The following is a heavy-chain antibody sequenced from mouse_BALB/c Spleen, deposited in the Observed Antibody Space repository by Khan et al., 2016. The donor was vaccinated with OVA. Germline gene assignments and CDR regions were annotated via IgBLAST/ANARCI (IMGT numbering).Heavy chain of an antibody. D-gene: IGHD1-1*01. CDR3: ARSYCYGYYFDQ. Sequence: EVELVESGGGLVQPGGSRKLSCVASGFTFSSFGMHWVRQAPEKGLEWVAYISGDSSTIYYTDTVKGRFTISRVNPKNTLFLQMTSLRSEDMDMYYCARSYCYGYYFDQWGQGTTLTVSS. CDR1: GFTFSSFG. V-gene: IGHV5-17*02. CDR2: ISGDSSTI. J-gene: IGHJ2*01.